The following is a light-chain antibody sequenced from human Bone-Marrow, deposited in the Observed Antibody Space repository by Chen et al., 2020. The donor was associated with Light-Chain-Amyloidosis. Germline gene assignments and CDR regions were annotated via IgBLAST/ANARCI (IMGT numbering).Light chain of an antibody. CDR3: QQYNNWPPDT. Sequence: EIVMTQSPATLSVSPGERATLSCRASQSVKRNLAWYQQKPGQDPRLLIYGASTRATGIPDRFSGSGSGTEFTLSISSIQSEDFAVYYCQQYNNWPPDTFGQGTKVEIK. V-gene: IGKV3-15*01. CDR2: GAS. CDR1: QSVKRN. J-gene: IGKJ2*01.